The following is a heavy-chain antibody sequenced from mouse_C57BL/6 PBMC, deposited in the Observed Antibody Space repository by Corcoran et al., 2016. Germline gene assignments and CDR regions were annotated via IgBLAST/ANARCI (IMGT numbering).Heavy chain of an antibody. Sequence: QIQLVQSGPELKKPGETVKISCKASGYTFTTYGMSWVKQAPGKGLKWMGWINTYSGVPTYADDFKGRFAFSLETSASTAYLQINNLKKEDTATYFCARRPLLRPWFAYWGQGTLVTVSA. V-gene: IGHV9-3*01. J-gene: IGHJ3*01. CDR2: INTYSGVP. CDR3: ARRPLLRPWFAY. CDR1: GYTFTTYG. D-gene: IGHD1-2*01.